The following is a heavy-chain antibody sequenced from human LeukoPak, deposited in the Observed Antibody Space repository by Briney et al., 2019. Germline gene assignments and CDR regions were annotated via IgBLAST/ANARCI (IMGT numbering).Heavy chain of an antibody. CDR3: AKVLSSGWFIDYFDY. V-gene: IGHV3-23*01. CDR1: GFTFSSYA. D-gene: IGHD6-19*01. Sequence: PGGSLRLSCAASGFTFSSYAMSWVRQAPGKGLEWVSAISGSGGSTYYADSVKGRFTISRDNSKNTLYLQMNSLRAEDTAVYYCAKVLSSGWFIDYFDYWGQGTQVTVSS. CDR2: ISGSGGST. J-gene: IGHJ4*02.